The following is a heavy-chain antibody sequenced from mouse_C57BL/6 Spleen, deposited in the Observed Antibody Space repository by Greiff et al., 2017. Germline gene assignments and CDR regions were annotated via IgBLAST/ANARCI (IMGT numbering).Heavy chain of an antibody. Sequence: EVKLVESGGGLVKPGGSLKLSCAASGFTFSDYGMHWVRQAPEKGLEWVAYISSGSSTIYYADTVTGRFPISRDNAKNTLFLQMTILRSEDTALYYCARQGYYYVGHAMDYWGQGTSVTVSS. J-gene: IGHJ4*01. D-gene: IGHD1-1*01. CDR2: ISSGSSTI. CDR1: GFTFSDYG. V-gene: IGHV5-17*01. CDR3: ARQGYYYVGHAMDY.